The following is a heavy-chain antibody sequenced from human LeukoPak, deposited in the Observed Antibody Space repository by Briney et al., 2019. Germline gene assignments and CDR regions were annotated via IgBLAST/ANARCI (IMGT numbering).Heavy chain of an antibody. D-gene: IGHD1/OR15-1a*01. CDR2: IYYSGST. CDR1: GGSISSGGYY. CDR3: AREGVPLITGTGV. J-gene: IGHJ4*02. Sequence: SGTLSLTCTVSGGSISSGGYYWSWIRQHPGKGLEWIGYIYYSGSTYYNPSLKSRVTISVDTSKNQFSLKLSSVTAADTAVYYCAREGVPLITGTGVWGQGTLVTVSS. V-gene: IGHV4-31*03.